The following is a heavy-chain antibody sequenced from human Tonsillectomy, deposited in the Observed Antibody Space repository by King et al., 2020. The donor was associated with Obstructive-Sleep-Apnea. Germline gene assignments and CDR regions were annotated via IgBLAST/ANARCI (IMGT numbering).Heavy chain of an antibody. Sequence: QLVQSGAEVKKPGESLKISCKGSGYSFAGYWIGWVRQMPGKGLEYMAIIHPIDSDTSYSPSFQCQVTISADKSICTAYLQGSSLKASDTAMYYCVSPRDYYGSAFPDVFDFWGQGTMVTVSS. D-gene: IGHD3-10*01. V-gene: IGHV5-51*01. J-gene: IGHJ3*01. CDR3: VSPRDYYGSAFPDVFDF. CDR2: IHPIDSDT. CDR1: GYSFAGYW.